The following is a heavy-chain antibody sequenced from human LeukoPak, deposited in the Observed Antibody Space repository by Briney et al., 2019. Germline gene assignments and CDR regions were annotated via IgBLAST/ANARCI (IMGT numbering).Heavy chain of an antibody. CDR3: ARASGSSAVPFDY. V-gene: IGHV1-46*01. CDR2: IAPSSGTT. Sequence: ASVKVSCKASGYTFTSNYMHWVRQAPGQGLEWMGVIAPSSGTTSYAQKFQGRVTMTRDTSTSTLYMELSSLTSEDTAVYYCARASGSSAVPFDYWGQGTLVTVSS. D-gene: IGHD3-10*01. J-gene: IGHJ4*02. CDR1: GYTFTSNY.